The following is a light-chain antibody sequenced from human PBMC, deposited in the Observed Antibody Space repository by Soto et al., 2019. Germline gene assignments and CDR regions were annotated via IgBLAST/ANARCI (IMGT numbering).Light chain of an antibody. CDR2: DVA. Sequence: QSVLTQPASVSGSPGQSITIPCTGTSSDIGAYDSVSWYQQHPGKAPKLMIYDVANRPSGVSDRFSGSKSGNTASLTISGLQAEDDADYYCSSYTTISTLVFGGGTKLIVL. V-gene: IGLV2-14*03. CDR3: SSYTTISTLV. J-gene: IGLJ2*01. CDR1: SSDIGAYDS.